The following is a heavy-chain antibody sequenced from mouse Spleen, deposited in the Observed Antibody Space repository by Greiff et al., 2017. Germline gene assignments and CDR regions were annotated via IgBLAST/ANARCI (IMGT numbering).Heavy chain of an antibody. CDR2: INPNYGTT. V-gene: IGHV1-39*01. Sequence: VLLQQSGPELVKPGASVKISCKASGYSFTDYNMNWVKQSHGKSLEWIGVINPNYGTTSYNQKFKGKATLTVDQSSSTAYMQLNSLTSEDSAVYYGARSDGNHSDWYFDVWGAGTTVTVSS. J-gene: IGHJ1*01. D-gene: IGHD2-1*01. CDR3: ARSDGNHSDWYFDV. CDR1: GYSFTDYN.